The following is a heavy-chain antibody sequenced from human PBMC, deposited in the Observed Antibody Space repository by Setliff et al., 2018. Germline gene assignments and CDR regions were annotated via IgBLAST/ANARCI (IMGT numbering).Heavy chain of an antibody. V-gene: IGHV1-18*01. CDR1: GYSLSSYG. J-gene: IGHJ4*02. CDR3: SRLVRYCTTTTCQRASGAEL. CDR2: ISGYTGNT. Sequence: ASVKVSCKASGYSLSSYGITWVRQAPGQGLEWMGWISGYTGNTNYAQKFQGRVTMTTDTSTNTAYMELKSLRSDDTAVYYCSRLVRYCTTTTCQRASGAELWGQGTLVTGSS. D-gene: IGHD2-8*01.